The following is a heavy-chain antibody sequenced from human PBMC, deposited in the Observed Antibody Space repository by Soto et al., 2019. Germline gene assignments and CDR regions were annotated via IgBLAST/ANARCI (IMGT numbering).Heavy chain of an antibody. CDR2: IYYSGST. V-gene: IGHV4-59*01. CDR3: ARVVVVTATYNWFDP. CDR1: GGSISSYY. D-gene: IGHD2-21*02. J-gene: IGHJ5*02. Sequence: TLSLTCTVSGGSISSYYWSWIRQPPGKGLEWIGYIYYSGSTNYNPSLKSRVTISVDTSKNQFSLKLSSVTAADTAVYYCARVVVVTATYNWFDPWGQGTLVTVSS.